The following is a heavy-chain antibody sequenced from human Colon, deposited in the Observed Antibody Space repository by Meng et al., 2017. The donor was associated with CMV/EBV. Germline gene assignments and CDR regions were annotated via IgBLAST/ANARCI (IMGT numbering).Heavy chain of an antibody. Sequence: WVRQVPGKGLEWIGSIYYSGSTYYNPSLKSRVTISVDTSKNQFSLKLSSVTAADTAVYYCARDGGELFWGQGTLVTVSS. CDR2: IYYSGST. D-gene: IGHD3-10*01. J-gene: IGHJ4*02. CDR3: ARDGGELF. V-gene: IGHV4-39*07.